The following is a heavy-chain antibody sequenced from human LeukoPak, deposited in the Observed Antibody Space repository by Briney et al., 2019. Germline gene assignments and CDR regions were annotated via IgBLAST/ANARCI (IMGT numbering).Heavy chain of an antibody. J-gene: IGHJ3*02. V-gene: IGHV3-23*01. CDR3: AKGRGYCSGASCAGTAFDI. CDR1: GFTFSTYA. Sequence: GGSLRLSCAASGFTFSTYAMNWVRQAPGKGLEGVSVISGSGTGTYYADSVKGRFTISRDNSNNTLHLQMNNLRAEDTALYYCAKGRGYCSGASCAGTAFDIWGQGTMVTVSS. CDR2: ISGSGTGT. D-gene: IGHD2-15*01.